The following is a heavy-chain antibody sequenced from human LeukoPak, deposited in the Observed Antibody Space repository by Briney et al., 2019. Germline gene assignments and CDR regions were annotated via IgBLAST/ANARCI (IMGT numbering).Heavy chain of an antibody. CDR2: IYSGGST. CDR3: ARVTAGDYVDY. J-gene: IGHJ4*02. CDR1: VVSVSGNY. Sequence: GGSLRLSCAARVVSVSGNYMSWARQAPGKGLEWVSVIYSGGSTYYADSVKGRFTISRDNSKNTLYLQMNSLRAEDTAVDYCARVTAGDYVDYWGQGTLVTVSS. V-gene: IGHV3-53*01.